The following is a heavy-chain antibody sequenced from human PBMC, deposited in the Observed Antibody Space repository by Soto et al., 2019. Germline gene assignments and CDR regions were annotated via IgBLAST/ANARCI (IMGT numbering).Heavy chain of an antibody. CDR1: GFTFRSYV. Sequence: QVQLVESGGGVVQPGTSLRLSCVGSGFTFRSYVIHWVLQAPGKGLEWVALTSYDGSNNFYGDSVKGRFTISRHNSRNTVELQMDSLRFEDTALYYCARWGTTGGLDVWGQGTLVSVSS. V-gene: IGHV3-33*05. D-gene: IGHD3-16*01. J-gene: IGHJ4*02. CDR2: TSYDGSNN. CDR3: ARWGTTGGLDV.